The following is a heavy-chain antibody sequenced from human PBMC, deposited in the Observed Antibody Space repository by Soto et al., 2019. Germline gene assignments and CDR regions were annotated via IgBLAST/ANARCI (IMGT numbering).Heavy chain of an antibody. J-gene: IGHJ4*02. CDR3: ATTSLYGDPGDX. Sequence: VHLVQSGTEVKKPGASVKVSCKASGYTFMSYYMHWVRQAPGQGLEWMGIIDPSGGNTTYAQKFQGRVTMTRDTSTSTVYMEVSSLRSDATAVYYCATTSLYGDPGDXWGQGTLXXV. CDR1: GYTFMSYY. V-gene: IGHV1-46*01. D-gene: IGHD4-17*01. CDR2: IDPSGGNT.